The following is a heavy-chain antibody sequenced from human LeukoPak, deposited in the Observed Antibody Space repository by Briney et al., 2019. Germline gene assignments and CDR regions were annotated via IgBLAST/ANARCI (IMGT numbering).Heavy chain of an antibody. CDR1: GYSFTTYA. D-gene: IGHD2-15*01. J-gene: IGHJ5*02. CDR2: LNTDTGSP. Sequence: ASVKVSCKASGYSFTTYAMNWVRQAPGQGLEWMGWLNTDTGSPTYAQGFTGRFVFSLDTSVSTAYLQISSLKAEDTAVYYCARDRVNEIVVVVAAPNWFDPWGQGTLVTVSS. V-gene: IGHV7-4-1*02. CDR3: ARDRVNEIVVVVAAPNWFDP.